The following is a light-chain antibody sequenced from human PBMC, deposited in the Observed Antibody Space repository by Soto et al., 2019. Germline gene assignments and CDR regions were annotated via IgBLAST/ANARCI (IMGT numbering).Light chain of an antibody. CDR1: SSDVGAHNL. V-gene: IGLV2-14*01. Sequence: QSALTQPASVSGSPGQSITISCSGTSSDVGAHNLVSWYQQHPGRAPKLMIYEVSNRPSGVSNRFSGSKSGNTASLTISGLQGEDEADYYCSSYTSSNTLVFGGGTKLTVL. CDR3: SSYTSSNTLV. CDR2: EVS. J-gene: IGLJ2*01.